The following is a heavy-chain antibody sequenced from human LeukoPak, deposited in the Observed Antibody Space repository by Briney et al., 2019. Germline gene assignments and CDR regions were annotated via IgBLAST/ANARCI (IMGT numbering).Heavy chain of an antibody. Sequence: PSGTLSLTCTVSGGSISSYYWSWIRQPPGKGLEWIGYIYYSGSTNYNPSLKSRVTISVDTSKNQFSLKLSSVTAADTAVYYCARAGLLNWFDPWGQGTLVTVSS. CDR1: GGSISSYY. D-gene: IGHD5-18*01. V-gene: IGHV4-59*01. CDR3: ARAGLLNWFDP. J-gene: IGHJ5*02. CDR2: IYYSGST.